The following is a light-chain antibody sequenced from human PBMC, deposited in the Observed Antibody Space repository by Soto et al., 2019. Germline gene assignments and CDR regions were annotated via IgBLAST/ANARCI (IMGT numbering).Light chain of an antibody. CDR2: GNS. CDR1: SSNIGADYD. CDR3: QSYDSSLSGSGV. V-gene: IGLV1-40*01. J-gene: IGLJ1*01. Sequence: QSLLTQPPSLSGAPGQRVTISCTGSSSNIGADYDVHWYQQLPGTAPKLLIYGNSNRPSGVPDRFSGSKSGTSASLAITGLQAEDEADYYCQSYDSSLSGSGVFGTGTKVTVL.